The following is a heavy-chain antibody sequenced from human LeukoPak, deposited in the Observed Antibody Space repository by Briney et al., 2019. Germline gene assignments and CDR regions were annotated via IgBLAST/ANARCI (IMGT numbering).Heavy chain of an antibody. J-gene: IGHJ4*02. CDR2: IWYDGSNK. CDR1: GFTFSSYG. CDR3: ARDRRYSGSYAFDY. V-gene: IGHV3-33*08. D-gene: IGHD1-26*01. Sequence: GGSLRLSCAASGFTFSSYGMHWVRQAPGKGLEWVAVIWYDGSNKYYADSVKGRFTISRDNSKNTLYLQMNSLRAEDTAVYYCARDRRYSGSYAFDYWGQGTLVTVSS.